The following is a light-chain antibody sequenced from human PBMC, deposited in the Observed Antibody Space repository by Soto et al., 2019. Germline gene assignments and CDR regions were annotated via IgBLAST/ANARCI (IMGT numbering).Light chain of an antibody. CDR3: CSYAGSSPLYV. CDR2: EVT. CDR1: SSDVGGYNY. J-gene: IGLJ1*01. Sequence: QSALTQPASVSGSPGQSITISCTGTSSDVGGYNYVSWYQQHPGKAPKLVIYEVTKRPSGVSNRFSGSKSGKTASLTISGLQAEDEGTYYCCSYAGSSPLYVFGTGTKLTVL. V-gene: IGLV2-14*01.